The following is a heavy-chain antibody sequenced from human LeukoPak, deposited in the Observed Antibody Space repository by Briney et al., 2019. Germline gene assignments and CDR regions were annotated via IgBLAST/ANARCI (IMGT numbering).Heavy chain of an antibody. Sequence: GGSLRLSCAASGFTFSTYSMNWVRQAPGKGLEWVSYISSSSYTKYYADSVKGRFTISRDNAKNSLYLQMNSLRDEDTAVYYCAKDQIGWAPGYVSGPLDQWGQGTLVTVSS. D-gene: IGHD6-19*01. CDR2: ISSSSYTK. CDR1: GFTFSTYS. J-gene: IGHJ4*02. V-gene: IGHV3-48*02. CDR3: AKDQIGWAPGYVSGPLDQ.